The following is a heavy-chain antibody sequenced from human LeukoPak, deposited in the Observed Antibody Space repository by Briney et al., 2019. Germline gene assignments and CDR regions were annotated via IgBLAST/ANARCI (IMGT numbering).Heavy chain of an antibody. D-gene: IGHD2-21*02. V-gene: IGHV4-59*01. J-gene: IGHJ3*02. Sequence: SETLSLTCTVSGGSISSYYWSWIRQPPGKGLEWIGYIYYSGSTNYNPSLKSRVTISVDTPKNQFSLKLSSVTAADTAVYYCARAVYCGGDCYSGALDIWGQGTMVTASS. CDR2: IYYSGST. CDR3: ARAVYCGGDCYSGALDI. CDR1: GGSISSYY.